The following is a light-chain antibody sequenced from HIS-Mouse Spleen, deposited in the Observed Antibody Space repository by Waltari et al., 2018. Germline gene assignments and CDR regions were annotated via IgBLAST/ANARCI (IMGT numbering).Light chain of an antibody. CDR1: KLGDKY. CDR2: QDS. Sequence: ELTQPPSVSVSPGQTASITCSGDKLGDKYACWYQQKPGQSPVLVIYQDSKRPSGIPERFSGSNSGNTATLTISGTQAMDEADYYCQAWDSSIVFGGGTKLTVL. CDR3: QAWDSSIV. V-gene: IGLV3-1*01. J-gene: IGLJ2*01.